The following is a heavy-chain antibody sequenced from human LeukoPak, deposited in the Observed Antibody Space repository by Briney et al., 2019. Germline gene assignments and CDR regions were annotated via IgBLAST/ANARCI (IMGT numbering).Heavy chain of an antibody. CDR2: ITNAGSTI. CDR3: ARSIGLTGGGVDV. V-gene: IGHV3-11*01. D-gene: IGHD3-9*01. J-gene: IGHJ6*02. CDR1: GFTFRDYN. Sequence: GGSLRLSCAASGFTFRDYNMNWVRQAPGKGLEWVSYITNAGSTIHHADSVTGRFTIPRDNAKKTLYLQMNSLRAEDTAVYYCARSIGLTGGGVDVWGQGTTVTVSS.